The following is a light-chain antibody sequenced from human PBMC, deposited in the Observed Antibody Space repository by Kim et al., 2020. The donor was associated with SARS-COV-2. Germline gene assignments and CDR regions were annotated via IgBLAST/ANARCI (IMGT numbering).Light chain of an antibody. CDR3: HQYNNWPMYT. V-gene: IGKV3-15*01. J-gene: IGKJ2*01. Sequence: EIVMAQSPATLSVSPGERATLSCRASQSIRSNLAWYQQKPGQAPRLLIYGASTRATGVPARFSGSGSGTEFTLTISSLQSEDFAVYYCHQYNNWPMYTFGQGTKLEIK. CDR1: QSIRSN. CDR2: GAS.